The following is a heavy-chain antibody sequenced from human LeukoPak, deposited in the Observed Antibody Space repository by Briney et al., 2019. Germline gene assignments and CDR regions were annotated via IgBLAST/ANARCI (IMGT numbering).Heavy chain of an antibody. CDR1: GGSISSGDYY. CDR3: AGEHYGSGRWFDP. V-gene: IGHV4-30-4*01. CDR2: IYYSGST. D-gene: IGHD3-10*01. J-gene: IGHJ5*02. Sequence: SQTLSLTCTVSGGSISSGDYYWSWIRQPPGKGLEWIGYIYYSGSTYYTPSLKSRVTISVDTSKNQFSLKLSSVTAADTAVYYCAGEHYGSGRWFDPWGQGTLVTVSS.